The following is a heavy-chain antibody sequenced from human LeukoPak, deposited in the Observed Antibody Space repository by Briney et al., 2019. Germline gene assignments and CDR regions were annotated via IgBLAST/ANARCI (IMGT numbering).Heavy chain of an antibody. CDR2: ISGSGGST. V-gene: IGHV3-23*01. CDR3: ARGVKILTGYYGGYYFDY. J-gene: IGHJ4*02. CDR1: GFTFSSYA. Sequence: GGSLRPSCAASGFTFSSYAMSWVRQAPGKGLEWVSAISGSGGSTYYADSVKGRFTISRDNAKNSLYLQMNSLRAEDTAVYYCARGVKILTGYYGGYYFDYWGQGTLVTVSS. D-gene: IGHD3-9*01.